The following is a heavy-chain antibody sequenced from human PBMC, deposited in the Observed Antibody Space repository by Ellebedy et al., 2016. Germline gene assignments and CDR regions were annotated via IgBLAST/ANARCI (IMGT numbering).Heavy chain of an antibody. CDR3: ARDLGGEIAVFDY. J-gene: IGHJ4*02. CDR2: MNHSGST. CDR1: GGSFSGYY. V-gene: IGHV4-34*01. Sequence: SETLSLTCAVYGGSFSGYYWSWIRQPPGEGLEWIGEMNHSGSTNYNPSLKSRVTISVDTSKNQFSLKLSSVTAADTAVYYCARDLGGEIAVFDYWGQGTLVTVSS. D-gene: IGHD3-16*01.